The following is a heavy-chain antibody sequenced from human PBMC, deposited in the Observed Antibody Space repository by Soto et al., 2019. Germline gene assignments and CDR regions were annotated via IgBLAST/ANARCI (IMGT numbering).Heavy chain of an antibody. J-gene: IGHJ3*02. CDR2: ISSSSSCI. Sequence: GGSLRLSCAASGFTFSSYSMNWVRQAPGEGLEWVSSISSSSSCIYYADSVKGRFTISRDNAKNSLYLQMNSLRAEDTAVYYWARERNYYDSSAHDAVATWGQGTMVTVSS. D-gene: IGHD3-22*01. CDR3: ARERNYYDSSAHDAVAT. V-gene: IGHV3-21*01. CDR1: GFTFSSYS.